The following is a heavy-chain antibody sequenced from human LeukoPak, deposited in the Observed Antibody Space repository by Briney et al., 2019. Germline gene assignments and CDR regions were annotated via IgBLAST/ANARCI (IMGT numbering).Heavy chain of an antibody. CDR2: IDPGDSDT. D-gene: IGHD2-15*01. CDR1: GYSFTSYW. V-gene: IGHV5-51*01. CDR3: ARSLGYCSGGSCYLGY. Sequence: GESLKISCKGSGYSFTSYWIGWVRQMPGKGLEWMGIIDPGDSDTRYSPSFQGQVTISADKSISTAYLQWSSLKASDTAMYYCARSLGYCSGGSCYLGYWGQGTLVTVSS. J-gene: IGHJ4*02.